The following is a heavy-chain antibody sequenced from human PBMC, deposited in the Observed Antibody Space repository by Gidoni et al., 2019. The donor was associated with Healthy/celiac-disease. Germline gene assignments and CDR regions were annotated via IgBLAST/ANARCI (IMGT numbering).Heavy chain of an antibody. J-gene: IGHJ4*02. D-gene: IGHD6-13*01. CDR1: GGSIRSYY. CDR3: ARAGLAAAGTLGLDY. V-gene: IGHV4-59*01. Sequence: QVQLQESGPGLVKPSETLSLTCTVSGGSIRSYYWSWIRQPPGKGLEWIGYIYYSGSTNYNPSLKSRVTISVDTSKNQFSLKLSSVTAADTAVYYCARAGLAAAGTLGLDYWGQGTLVTVSS. CDR2: IYYSGST.